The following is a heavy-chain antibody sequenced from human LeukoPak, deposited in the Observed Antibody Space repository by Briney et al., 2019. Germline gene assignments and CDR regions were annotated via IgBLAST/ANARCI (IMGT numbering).Heavy chain of an antibody. J-gene: IGHJ4*02. Sequence: ASVKVSCKASGYTFTAYYIHWVRQAPGQGLKWMGWINPNNGVTNYAQTFQGRVTMTRDTSISTASMDLTRLRSDDTAVYYCARGPRGYSGYNLGYWGQGTLVTVSS. V-gene: IGHV1-2*02. CDR1: GYTFTAYY. D-gene: IGHD5-12*01. CDR3: ARGPRGYSGYNLGY. CDR2: INPNNGVT.